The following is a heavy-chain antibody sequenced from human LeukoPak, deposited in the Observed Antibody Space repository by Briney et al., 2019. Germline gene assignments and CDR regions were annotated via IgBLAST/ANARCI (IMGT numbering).Heavy chain of an antibody. D-gene: IGHD3-10*01. Sequence: SETLSLTCAVYGGSFSGYYWSRIRQPPGKGLEWIGEINYSGSTNYNPSPKSRVTISVDTSKNQFSLKLSSVTAADTAVYYCARGRTGITMVRGVIQKSLYYFDYWGQGTLVTVSS. CDR3: ARGRTGITMVRGVIQKSLYYFDY. CDR1: GGSFSGYY. J-gene: IGHJ4*02. CDR2: INYSGST. V-gene: IGHV4-34*01.